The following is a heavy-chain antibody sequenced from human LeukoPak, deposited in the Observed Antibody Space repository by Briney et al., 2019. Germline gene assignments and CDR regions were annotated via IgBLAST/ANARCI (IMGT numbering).Heavy chain of an antibody. CDR3: ARDGGYNPHYYYYYYMDV. CDR1: GGSISRHY. V-gene: IGHV4-59*11. J-gene: IGHJ6*03. Sequence: PSETLSLTCTVSGGSISRHYWSWIRQPPGKGLEWIGYIYYSGSTNYNPSLKSRVTISVDTSKNQFSLKLSSVTAADTAVYYCARDGGYNPHYYYYYYMDVWGKGTTVTVSS. CDR2: IYYSGST. D-gene: IGHD5-24*01.